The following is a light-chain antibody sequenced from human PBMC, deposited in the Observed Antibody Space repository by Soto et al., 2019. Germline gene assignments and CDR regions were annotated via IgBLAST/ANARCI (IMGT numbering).Light chain of an antibody. J-gene: IGLJ1*01. CDR3: SSYAVSNNHV. CDR2: EVT. CDR1: RSDVGGYNF. V-gene: IGLV2-8*01. Sequence: QSALTQPASVSGSPGQSITISCTGTRSDVGGYNFVSWFQQHPGKAPKLIIYEVTKRPSGVPDRFSGFQSGNTASLTVSGLQDEDEADYYCSSYAVSNNHVFGPGTKLTVL.